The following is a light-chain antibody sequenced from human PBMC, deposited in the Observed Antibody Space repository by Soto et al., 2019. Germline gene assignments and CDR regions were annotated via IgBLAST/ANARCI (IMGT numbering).Light chain of an antibody. Sequence: EIVLTQSPATLSLSPGERATLSCRASQRVSSYLAWYQQKPGQAPRLLIYDASNRATGIPARFSGGGSGTDFTRTISSLEPEDFAVYYCQQRFNWPRFTFGQGTKLEIK. V-gene: IGKV3-11*01. CDR3: QQRFNWPRFT. J-gene: IGKJ2*01. CDR1: QRVSSY. CDR2: DAS.